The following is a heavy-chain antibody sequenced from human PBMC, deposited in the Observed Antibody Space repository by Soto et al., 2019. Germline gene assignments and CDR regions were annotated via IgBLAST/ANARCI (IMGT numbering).Heavy chain of an antibody. CDR3: ALPTIVVVPAARVLSWFDP. V-gene: IGHV3-48*01. D-gene: IGHD2-2*01. Sequence: GGSLRLSCAASGFTFSSXSMXWXRQAPGKGLEWVSSXXXSGSNIYYHDSRKGRFTISRDNAKNSLYLQMNSLRAEDTAVYYCALPTIVVVPAARVLSWFDPWGQGTLVTVSS. J-gene: IGHJ5*02. CDR2: XXXSGSNI. CDR1: GFTFSSXS.